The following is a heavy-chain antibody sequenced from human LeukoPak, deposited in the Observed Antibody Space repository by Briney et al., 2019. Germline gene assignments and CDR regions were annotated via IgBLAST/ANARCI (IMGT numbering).Heavy chain of an antibody. D-gene: IGHD3-10*01. CDR1: GFTFSDYY. Sequence: PGGFLRLSCAASGFTFSDYYMSWIRQAPGKGLEWVSYISSSGSTIYYADSVKGRFTISRDNAKNSLYLQMNSLRAEDTAVYYCARANYGSGSYHYFDYWGQGTLVTVSS. CDR2: ISSSGSTI. CDR3: ARANYGSGSYHYFDY. V-gene: IGHV3-11*01. J-gene: IGHJ4*02.